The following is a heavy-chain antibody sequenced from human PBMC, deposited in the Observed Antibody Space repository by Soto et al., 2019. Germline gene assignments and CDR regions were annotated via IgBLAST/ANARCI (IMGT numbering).Heavy chain of an antibody. CDR1: GFTFSSYA. J-gene: IGHJ3*02. D-gene: IGHD1-1*01. CDR3: AKAYNLIWPLGRGVAFDI. CDR2: ISGSGGST. V-gene: IGHV3-23*01. Sequence: HPGGSLRLSCAASGFTFSSYAMSWVRQAPGKGLEWVSAISGSGGSTYYADSVKGRFTISRDNSKNTLYLQMNSLRAEDTAVYYCAKAYNLIWPLGRGVAFDIWGQGTMVTVSS.